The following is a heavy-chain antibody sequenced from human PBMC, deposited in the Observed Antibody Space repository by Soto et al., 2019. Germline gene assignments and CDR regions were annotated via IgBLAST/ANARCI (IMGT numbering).Heavy chain of an antibody. V-gene: IGHV3-30-3*01. Sequence: QVQLVESGGGVVQPGRSLRLSCAASGFTFSSYAMHWVRQAPGKGQEWVAVISYDGSNKYYADSVKGRCTISRDNSKNTLYLQMNSLRAEDTAVYYCARAGSGGSHQVYYFDYWGQGTLVTVSS. D-gene: IGHD3-10*01. CDR2: ISYDGSNK. CDR3: ARAGSGGSHQVYYFDY. J-gene: IGHJ4*02. CDR1: GFTFSSYA.